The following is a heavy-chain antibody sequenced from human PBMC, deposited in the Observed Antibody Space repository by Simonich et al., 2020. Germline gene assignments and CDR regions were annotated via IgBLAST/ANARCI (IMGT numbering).Heavy chain of an antibody. Sequence: EVQLVESGGGLVQPGGSLRLSCAASGFTFSSYEMNWVRQAPGKGLEWVSYISSSGSTIYYTDSVKGRSTISRDNAKNSLYLQMNSLRAEDTAVYYCARDFRLQLVEIGTYYYYGMDVWGQGTTVTVSS. J-gene: IGHJ6*02. D-gene: IGHD6-6*01. CDR2: ISSSGSTI. CDR1: GFTFSSYE. V-gene: IGHV3-48*03. CDR3: ARDFRLQLVEIGTYYYYGMDV.